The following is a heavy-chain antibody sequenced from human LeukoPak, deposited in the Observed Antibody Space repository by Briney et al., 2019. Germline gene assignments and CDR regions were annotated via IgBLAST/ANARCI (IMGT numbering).Heavy chain of an antibody. CDR2: INHSGST. V-gene: IGHV4-34*01. D-gene: IGHD6-13*01. CDR3: ARAPYSSSWYLY. J-gene: IGHJ4*02. CDR1: GGSFSGYY. Sequence: PSETLSLTCAVYGGSFSGYYWSWIRQPPGKGLEWIREINHSGSTNYNPSLKSRVTISVDTSKNQFSLKLSSVTAADTAVYYCARAPYSSSWYLYWGQGTLVTVSS.